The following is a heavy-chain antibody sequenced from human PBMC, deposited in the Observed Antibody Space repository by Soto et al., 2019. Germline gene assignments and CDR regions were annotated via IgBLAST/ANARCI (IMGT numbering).Heavy chain of an antibody. CDR1: GFTFSSYG. CDR2: ISYDGSNK. J-gene: IGHJ6*03. CDR3: AANTHCSGGSCYPGYYYYMDV. Sequence: GGSLRLSCAASGFTFSSYGMHWVRQAPGKGLEWVAVISYDGSNKYYADSVKGRFTISRDNSKNTLYLQMNSLRAEDTAVYYCAANTHCSGGSCYPGYYYYMDVWGKGTTVTVSS. D-gene: IGHD2-15*01. V-gene: IGHV3-30*03.